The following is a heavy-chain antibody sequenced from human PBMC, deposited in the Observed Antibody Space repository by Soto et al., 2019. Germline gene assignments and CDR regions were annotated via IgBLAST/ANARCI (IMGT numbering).Heavy chain of an antibody. V-gene: IGHV3-21*01. CDR2: ISSSASYM. CDR3: ARECVDTVTSLPILFDY. J-gene: IGHJ4*02. CDR1: GFTFSRCD. D-gene: IGHD5-18*01. Sequence: PGGSLRLSCATSGFTFSRCDMNWVRQAPGKGLEWVSFISSSASYMYYADSVKGRFTISRDNSKKSLYLQMNSLRADDTAVYYCARECVDTVTSLPILFDYWGQGALVAVSS.